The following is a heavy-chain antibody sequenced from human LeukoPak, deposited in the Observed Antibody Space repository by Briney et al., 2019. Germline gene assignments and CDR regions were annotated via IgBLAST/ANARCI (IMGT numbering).Heavy chain of an antibody. CDR1: GFTFDDYA. J-gene: IGHJ4*02. Sequence: GRSLRLSCAASGFTFDDYAMHWARQAPGKGLEWVSGISWNSGSIGYADSVKGRFIISRDNAKNSLYLQMNSLRAEDTALYYCAKDITWSGSYGGFDYWGQGTLVTVSS. V-gene: IGHV3-9*01. CDR3: AKDITWSGSYGGFDY. D-gene: IGHD1-26*01. CDR2: ISWNSGSI.